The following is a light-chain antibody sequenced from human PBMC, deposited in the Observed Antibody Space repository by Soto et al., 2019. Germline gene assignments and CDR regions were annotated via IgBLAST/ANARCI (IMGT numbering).Light chain of an antibody. Sequence: QSVLTQPPSVSGAPGQRVTISCTGSSSNIGAGYHVHWYQQLPGTAPKLLIYANNNRPSGVPGRFSGSTSGTSASLAITGLQAEDEADYYCQSFDSSLSVVFGGGTQLTVL. CDR3: QSFDSSLSVV. J-gene: IGLJ3*02. V-gene: IGLV1-40*01. CDR1: SSNIGAGYH. CDR2: ANN.